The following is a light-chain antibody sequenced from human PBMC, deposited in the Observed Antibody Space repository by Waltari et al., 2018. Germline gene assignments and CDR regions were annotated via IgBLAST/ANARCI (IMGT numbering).Light chain of an antibody. CDR1: SSDVGGYNY. Sequence: QSARTQPASVSGSPGQSITISCTGTSSDVGGYNYVSWYQQHPGKAPKLMIYDVSNRPSGVSNRFSGSKSGNTASLTISGLQAEDEADYYCSSYISSSTLELFGGGTSLTGL. CDR3: SSYISSSTLEL. CDR2: DVS. V-gene: IGLV2-14*03. J-gene: IGLJ2*01.